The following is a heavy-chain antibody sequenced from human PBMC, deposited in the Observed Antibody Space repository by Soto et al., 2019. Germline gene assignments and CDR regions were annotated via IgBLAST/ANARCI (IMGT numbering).Heavy chain of an antibody. CDR3: ARNDYGDYALGFWFDP. Sequence: SETLSLTCAVSGGPLTDYYWSWIRQAPGMRLEWIGEINDSGTTNYNPSLESRVTISVDSSKNQFSLKVHSVTAADTAVYYCARNDYGDYALGFWFDPWGQGTQATVSS. CDR1: GGPLTDYY. V-gene: IGHV4-34*01. J-gene: IGHJ5*02. CDR2: INDSGTT. D-gene: IGHD4-17*01.